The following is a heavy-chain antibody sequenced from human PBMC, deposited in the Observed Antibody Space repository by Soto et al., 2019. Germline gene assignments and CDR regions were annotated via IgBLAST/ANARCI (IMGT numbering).Heavy chain of an antibody. CDR1: GGYISGGYYS. J-gene: IGHJ6*02. CDR3: ARVGGNSPWYYYYGMDV. D-gene: IGHD2-21*02. Sequence: SETLSLTCAVSGGYISGGYYSWSWIRQPPGKGLEWIGFIYNSGSTYYNSSLKSRVTISVDRSKNHFFLNLTSVTAADTAVYYCARVGGNSPWYYYYGMDVWGQGTTVTVSS. CDR2: IYNSGST. V-gene: IGHV4-30-2*01.